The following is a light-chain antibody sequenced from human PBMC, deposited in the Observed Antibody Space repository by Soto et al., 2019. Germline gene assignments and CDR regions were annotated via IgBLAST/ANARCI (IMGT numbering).Light chain of an antibody. J-gene: IGLJ2*01. CDR1: TGAVTSGYY. CDR2: STS. V-gene: IGLV7-43*01. CDR3: LLYYGGQLGV. Sequence: QAVVTQETSLTVSPGGTVTLTCASSTGAVTSGYYPNWFQQKPGQAPRALIYSTSNKYSWTPARFSGSLLGGKAALTLSGVQPEDEGEYYCLLYYGGQLGVFGGGTKLTVL.